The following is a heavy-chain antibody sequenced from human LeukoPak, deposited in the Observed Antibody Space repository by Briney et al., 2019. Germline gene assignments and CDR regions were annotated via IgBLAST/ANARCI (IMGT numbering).Heavy chain of an antibody. D-gene: IGHD4-11*01. CDR3: ATYIT. V-gene: IGHV4-39*01. J-gene: IGHJ4*02. CDR2: IYSSGTT. Sequence: SETLSLTCTVSGGSISGTSYSWGWIRQPPGKGLEWIGSIYSSGTTYYNPSLKGRVTISVDASKRQFSLRLTSVTAADTAVYRCATYITWGQGTLVTVSS. CDR1: GGSISGTSYS.